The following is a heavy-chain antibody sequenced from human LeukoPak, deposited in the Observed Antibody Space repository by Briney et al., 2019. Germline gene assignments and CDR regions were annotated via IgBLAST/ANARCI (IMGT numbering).Heavy chain of an antibody. J-gene: IGHJ3*02. D-gene: IGHD3-16*02. CDR2: INWNGGST. V-gene: IGHV3-20*04. CDR1: GFTFYDYG. CDR3: ARDISLRLGELSFGDDAFDI. Sequence: GGSLRLSCAASGFTFYDYGMSWVRQAPGKGLEWVSGINWNGGSTVYADSVKGRSTISRDNAKNSLYLQMNSLRAEDTALYYCARDISLRLGELSFGDDAFDIWGQGTMVTVSS.